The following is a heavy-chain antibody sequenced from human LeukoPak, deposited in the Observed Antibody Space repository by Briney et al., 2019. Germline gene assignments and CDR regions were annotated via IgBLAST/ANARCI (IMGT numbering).Heavy chain of an antibody. CDR1: GYTFTIYG. D-gene: IGHD3-22*01. V-gene: IGHV1-18*01. CDR3: ARDYAYYYDSSGYYLLDAFDI. J-gene: IGHJ3*02. Sequence: ASVKVSCKASGYTFTIYGISWVRQAPGQGLEWMGWISAYNGNTNYAQKLQGRVTMTTDTSTSTAYMELRSLRSGDTAVYYCARDYAYYYDSSGYYLLDAFDIWGQGTMVTVSS. CDR2: ISAYNGNT.